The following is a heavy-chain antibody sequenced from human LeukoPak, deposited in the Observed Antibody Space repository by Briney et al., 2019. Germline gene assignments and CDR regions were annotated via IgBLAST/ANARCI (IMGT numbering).Heavy chain of an antibody. J-gene: IGHJ4*02. V-gene: IGHV1-69*01. Sequence: SVKVSCKASGGTFSSYAISWVRQAPGQGLEWMGGIIPIFGTANYAQEFQGRVTITADESTSTAYMELSSLRSEDTAVYYCARASLDGYNQRYYFDYWGQGTLVTVSS. D-gene: IGHD5-24*01. CDR2: IIPIFGTA. CDR1: GGTFSSYA. CDR3: ARASLDGYNQRYYFDY.